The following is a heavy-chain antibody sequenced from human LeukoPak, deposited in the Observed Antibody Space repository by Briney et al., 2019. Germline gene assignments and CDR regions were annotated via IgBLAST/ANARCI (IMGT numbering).Heavy chain of an antibody. CDR2: LYSDGNT. CDR1: GFTFSSYS. V-gene: IGHV3-53*01. D-gene: IGHD1-14*01. Sequence: GGSLRLSCAASGFTFSSYSSNWVRQAPGKGLEWVSDLYSDGNTKYADSVQGRFTISRDNSKNTLYLEMNSLSPDDTAVYCCARGVEPLAANTLAYWGQGTLVTVSS. J-gene: IGHJ4*02. CDR3: ARGVEPLAANTLAY.